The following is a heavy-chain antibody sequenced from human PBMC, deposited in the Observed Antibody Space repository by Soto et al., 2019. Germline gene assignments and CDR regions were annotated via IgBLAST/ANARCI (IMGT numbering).Heavy chain of an antibody. CDR2: IIPLLDIA. Sequence: QVQLVQSGAEVKKPGSSVRVSCKASGDTFNSQTFSWERQAPGQGLEWMGRIIPLLDIANFAQKFQGRLTLSADTSTTTAHMELSSLRSEDTAIYYCATFYSGTWGQGTLVTVSA. D-gene: IGHD1-26*01. CDR3: ATFYSGT. V-gene: IGHV1-69*02. J-gene: IGHJ4*02. CDR1: GDTFNSQT.